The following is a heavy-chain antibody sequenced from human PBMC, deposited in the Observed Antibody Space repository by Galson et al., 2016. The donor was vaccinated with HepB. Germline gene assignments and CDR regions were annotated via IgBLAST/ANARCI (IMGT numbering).Heavy chain of an antibody. Sequence: LSLTCTVSGGSVTTYYWGWVRRPPGKGLEWIGYDHYSGSTNYSPSLKSRVIISLDTSRNQFSLTLSSVTAADTAVYYCARVFPMTAVAAGLYYHPLDVWGQGTTVTVSS. J-gene: IGHJ6*02. CDR3: ARVFPMTAVAAGLYYHPLDV. D-gene: IGHD4-11*01. V-gene: IGHV4-59*02. CDR1: GGSVTTYY. CDR2: DHYSGST.